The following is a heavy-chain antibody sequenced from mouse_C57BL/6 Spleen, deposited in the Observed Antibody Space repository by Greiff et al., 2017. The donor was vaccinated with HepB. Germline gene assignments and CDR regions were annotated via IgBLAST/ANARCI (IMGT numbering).Heavy chain of an antibody. J-gene: IGHJ1*03. CDR3: ARSLHYYGSSYWYFDV. CDR2: IDPSDSYT. V-gene: IGHV1-69*01. Sequence: QVQLQQPGAELVMPGASVKLSCKASGCTFTSYWMHWVKQRPGQGLEWIGEIDPSDSYTNYNQKFKGKSTLTVDKSSSTAYMQLSSLTSEDSAVYYCARSLHYYGSSYWYFDVWGTGTTVTVSS. CDR1: GCTFTSYW. D-gene: IGHD1-1*01.